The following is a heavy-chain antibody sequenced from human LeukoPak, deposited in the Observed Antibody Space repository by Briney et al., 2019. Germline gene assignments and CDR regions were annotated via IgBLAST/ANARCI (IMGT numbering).Heavy chain of an antibody. V-gene: IGHV3-66*01. D-gene: IGHD3-10*01. CDR2: IYSGGST. CDR1: GFTVSSNY. CDR3: ARRLWFGEFDY. J-gene: IGHJ4*02. Sequence: GGSLRLSCAASGFTVSSNYMSWVRQAPGKGLEWVSVIYSGGSTYYADSVKGRFTISRDNSKNTLYLQMNSLRAEDTAVYYCARRLWFGEFDYWGQGTLVTVSS.